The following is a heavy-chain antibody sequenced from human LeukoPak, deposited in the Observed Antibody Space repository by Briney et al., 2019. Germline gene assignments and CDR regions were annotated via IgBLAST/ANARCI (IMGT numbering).Heavy chain of an antibody. CDR3: ARQSTPHGNFDY. CDR2: LGTAGDT. D-gene: IGHD5-24*01. Sequence: GGSLRLSCAASGFTLTNYAMHWVRQPAGEGLEWVSALGTAGDTFYPGSVKGQFSISRDNAKKSLFLQMNSLRVEDTAIYYCARQSTPHGNFDYWGQGTLVTVSS. CDR1: GFTLTNYA. J-gene: IGHJ4*02. V-gene: IGHV3-13*01.